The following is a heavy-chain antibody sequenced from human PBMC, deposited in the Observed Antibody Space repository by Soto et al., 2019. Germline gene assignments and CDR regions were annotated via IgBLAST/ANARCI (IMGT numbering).Heavy chain of an antibody. J-gene: IGHJ6*03. Sequence: EVQLVESGGGLVQPGGSLRLSCAASGFTFSSYWMSWVRQAPGKGLEWVANIKHDGSEKYYVDSVKGRFTISRDNAKNSLYLQMNRLRAEDTAVYYCARERQEDYYYYMDVWGKGTTVTVSS. V-gene: IGHV3-7*01. CDR3: ARERQEDYYYYMDV. CDR2: IKHDGSEK. CDR1: GFTFSSYW.